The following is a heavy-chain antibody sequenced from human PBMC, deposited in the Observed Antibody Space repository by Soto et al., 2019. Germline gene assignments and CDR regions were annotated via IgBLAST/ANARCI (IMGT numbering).Heavy chain of an antibody. V-gene: IGHV1-69*06. CDR2: IIPFYGTA. CDR1: GDTFTNYA. CDR3: ARDLGGCSAGSCRYNWLDS. J-gene: IGHJ5*01. Sequence: QVQLVQSGAEVKKPGSSVKVSCKASGDTFTNYAISWVRQAPGQGLEWMGGIIPFYGTAHYAQKFQDRVTIIADTSTSTAEMELSSLRPADTAVYYCARDLGGCSAGSCRYNWLDSWGQGTLVTVSS. D-gene: IGHD2-15*01.